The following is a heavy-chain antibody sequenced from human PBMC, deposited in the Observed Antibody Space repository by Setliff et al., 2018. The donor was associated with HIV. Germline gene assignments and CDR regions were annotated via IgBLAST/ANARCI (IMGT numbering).Heavy chain of an antibody. Sequence: GESLKISCAASGFTFSGYWMSWVRQAPGKGLEWVANINQDGGETYYKDSVKGRLAISRGNANNSLHLQMNSLRVEDTAIYYCARAAPRAGAAPLAYDYWGQGTLVTVSS. V-gene: IGHV3-7*01. CDR3: ARAAPRAGAAPLAYDY. CDR2: INQDGGET. CDR1: GFTFSGYW. D-gene: IGHD1-26*01. J-gene: IGHJ4*02.